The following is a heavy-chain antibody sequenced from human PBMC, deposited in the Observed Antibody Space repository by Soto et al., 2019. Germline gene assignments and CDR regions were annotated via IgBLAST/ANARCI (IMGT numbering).Heavy chain of an antibody. Sequence: GESLKSSGKGSGYSFTIYCIGWVLQMPWKGLEWMGIIYPGDSDTRYSPSFQGRFTISRDNSKNTLYLQMNSLRAEDTAVYYCARDQGVIDFWSANYYYYGMDVWGQGTTVTVSS. J-gene: IGHJ6*02. CDR1: GYSFTIYC. CDR3: ARDQGVIDFWSANYYYYGMDV. V-gene: IGHV5-51*01. D-gene: IGHD3-3*01. CDR2: IYPGDSDT.